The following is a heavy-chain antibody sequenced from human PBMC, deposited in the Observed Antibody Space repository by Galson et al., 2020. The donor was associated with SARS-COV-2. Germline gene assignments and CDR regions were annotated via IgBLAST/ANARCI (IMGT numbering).Heavy chain of an antibody. CDR2: FDPEDGET. CDR3: ATMPAASYYYYYGMDV. Sequence: VSCKVSGYTLTELSMHWVRQAPGKGLEWMGGFDPEDGETIYAQKFQGRVTMTEDTSTDTAYMELSSLRSEDTAVYYCATMPAASYYYYYGMDVWGQGTTVTVSS. V-gene: IGHV1-24*01. D-gene: IGHD2-2*01. J-gene: IGHJ6*02. CDR1: GYTLTELS.